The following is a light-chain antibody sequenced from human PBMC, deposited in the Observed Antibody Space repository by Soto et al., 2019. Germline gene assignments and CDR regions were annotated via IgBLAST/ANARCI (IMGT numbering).Light chain of an antibody. CDR2: GAS. CDR3: QQYGSSPFT. CDR1: QSVSGSC. V-gene: IGKV3-20*01. Sequence: EIVLTQSPGTLSLSPGERATLSCRASQSVSGSCLAWYQQKPGQAPRLLTYGASSRATGIPDRFSGSGSGTDFTLTISRLDTEDFAVYYCQQYGSSPFTFGPGTKVDIK. J-gene: IGKJ3*01.